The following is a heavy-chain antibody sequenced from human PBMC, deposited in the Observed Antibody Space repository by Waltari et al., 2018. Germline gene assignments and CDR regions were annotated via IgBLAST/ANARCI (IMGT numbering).Heavy chain of an antibody. CDR2: IKSEGDGGTR. J-gene: IGHJ6*04. D-gene: IGHD3-10*01. V-gene: IGHV3-15*01. CDR1: GFTFTQAW. Sequence: EVQVVESGGGLVKPGGSLRTSCVVSGFTFTQAWMSWVRQAPGKGLEWVGRIKSEGDGGTRDYSAPLKGRISLSRDDSKNTVYLQMNTLKPEDTAVYFCATDYGDFLGVWGTGTTVTVFS. CDR3: ATDYGDFLGV.